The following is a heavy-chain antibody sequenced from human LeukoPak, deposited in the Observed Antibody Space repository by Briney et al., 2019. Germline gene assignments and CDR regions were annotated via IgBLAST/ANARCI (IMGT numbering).Heavy chain of an antibody. CDR3: ATYSGSGIN. CDR2: IYYSGVT. D-gene: IGHD3-10*01. Sequence: TTSETLSLTCSVSGGSIGRSSYYWGWTRQPPGKGLEWIGSIYYSGVTYYNPSLKSRVTISVDTSRNQFSLKLGSVTAADTAVYYCATYSGSGINWGQGTLVTVSS. CDR1: GGSIGRSSYY. V-gene: IGHV4-39*01. J-gene: IGHJ4*02.